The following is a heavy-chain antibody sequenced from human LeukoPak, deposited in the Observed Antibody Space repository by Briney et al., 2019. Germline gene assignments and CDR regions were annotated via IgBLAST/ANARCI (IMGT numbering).Heavy chain of an antibody. CDR3: ARHYYGSGSSGQNDY. Sequence: GESLKISCKGSGYSFTSYWIGWVRQMPGKGLEWMGIIYPGDSDTRYSPSFQGQVTILADKSISTAYLQWSSLKASDTAMYYCARHYYGSGSSGQNDYWGQGTLVTVSS. CDR2: IYPGDSDT. CDR1: GYSFTSYW. D-gene: IGHD3-10*01. V-gene: IGHV5-51*01. J-gene: IGHJ4*02.